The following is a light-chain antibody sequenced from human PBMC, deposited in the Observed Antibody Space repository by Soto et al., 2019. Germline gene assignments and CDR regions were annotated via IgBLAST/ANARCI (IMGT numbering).Light chain of an antibody. CDR3: QQYDTLKVT. CDR1: QGIGNA. CDR2: DAS. V-gene: IGKV1-33*01. Sequence: IQMTQSPSSLSASVGDRVTISCRASQGIGNALGWYQQKPGKAPKLLIYDASNLETGVPSRFSGRGYGTDFTFTISSLQPEDFATYFCQQYDTLKVTFGPGTKVDIK. J-gene: IGKJ3*01.